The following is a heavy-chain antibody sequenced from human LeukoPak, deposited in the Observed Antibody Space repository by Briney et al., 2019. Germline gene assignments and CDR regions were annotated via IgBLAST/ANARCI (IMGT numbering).Heavy chain of an antibody. V-gene: IGHV3-48*03. D-gene: IGHD3-10*01. CDR3: ARDGSMVREVIKPSAFDI. Sequence: GGSLRLSCAASGFTFSSYEMNWVRQAPGKGLEWVSYISSSGSTIYYADSVKGRFTISRDNAKNSLYLQMNSLRAEDTAVYYCARDGSMVREVIKPSAFDIWGQGTMVTVSS. CDR2: ISSSGSTI. CDR1: GFTFSSYE. J-gene: IGHJ3*02.